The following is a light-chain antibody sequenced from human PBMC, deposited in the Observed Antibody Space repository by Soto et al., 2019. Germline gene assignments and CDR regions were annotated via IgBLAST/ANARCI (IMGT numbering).Light chain of an antibody. Sequence: QSFLTQPPSASGTAGQRVTISCSGSSPNIGSNIVNWYQQLPGTAPKLLIYSNSQRPSGVPDRFSGSKSGTSASLAIRGLQSDDEADYYCAAWDDSLNGYVFGTGTKVTVL. CDR1: SPNIGSNI. V-gene: IGLV1-44*01. CDR2: SNS. J-gene: IGLJ1*01. CDR3: AAWDDSLNGYV.